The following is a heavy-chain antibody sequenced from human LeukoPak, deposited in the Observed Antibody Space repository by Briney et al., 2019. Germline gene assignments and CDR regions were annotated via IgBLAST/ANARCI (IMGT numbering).Heavy chain of an antibody. V-gene: IGHV3-21*01. CDR3: GTADLTGYYGGDY. CDR1: AFTFTNYN. Sequence: GGSLRLSCAASAFTFTNYNMIWVRQAPGKGLEWVSSISSSSTYICYADSVKGRFTISRDDAKHSLFLQMNSLRAEDTAVYYCGTADLTGYYGGDYWGQGTLVTVSS. CDR2: ISSSSTYI. J-gene: IGHJ4*02. D-gene: IGHD3-9*01.